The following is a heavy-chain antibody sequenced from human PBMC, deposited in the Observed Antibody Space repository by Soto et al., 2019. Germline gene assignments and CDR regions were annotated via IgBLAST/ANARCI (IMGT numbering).Heavy chain of an antibody. Sequence: GESLKISCKGSGFSFTSYWIGWVRQMPGKGLEWMGIIYPGDSDTRYSPSFQGQVTISADKSISTAYLQWSSLKASDTAIYYCARRGDGSSYGPDIDHWGQGTLVTVAS. CDR1: GFSFTSYW. D-gene: IGHD6-6*01. V-gene: IGHV5-51*01. CDR3: ARRGDGSSYGPDIDH. J-gene: IGHJ4*02. CDR2: IYPGDSDT.